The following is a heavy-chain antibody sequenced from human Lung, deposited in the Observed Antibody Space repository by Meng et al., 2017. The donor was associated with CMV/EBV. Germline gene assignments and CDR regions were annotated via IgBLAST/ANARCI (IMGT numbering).Heavy chain of an antibody. CDR1: GFTFRSYW. CDR3: AAWAHILAVAPTGDDY. J-gene: IGHJ4*02. D-gene: IGHD2-2*01. V-gene: IGHV3-74*03. Sequence: GGSLRLXCAASGFTFRSYWMDWVRQAPGKGLVWVSRISPDGSSAAYADSVRGRFTISRDNAKNTLYLQMNSLRVEDTAVYYCAAWAHILAVAPTGDDYLGQGXLVTVSS. CDR2: ISPDGSSA.